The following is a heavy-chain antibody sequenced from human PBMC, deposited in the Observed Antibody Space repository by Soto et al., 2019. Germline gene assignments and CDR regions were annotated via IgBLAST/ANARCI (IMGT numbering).Heavy chain of an antibody. CDR2: IYYSGST. J-gene: IGHJ4*02. V-gene: IGHV4-59*08. CDR3: ARGGWRHIDY. Sequence: QVQLQESGPGLVKPSETLFLTCTVSGGSISVYYWSWIRQPPGKGLEWIGYIYYSGSTNYNPSLKSRVTISVDTSKNQFSLKLSSVTAADTAVYYCARGGWRHIDYWGQGTLVTVSS. CDR1: GGSISVYY. D-gene: IGHD3-3*01.